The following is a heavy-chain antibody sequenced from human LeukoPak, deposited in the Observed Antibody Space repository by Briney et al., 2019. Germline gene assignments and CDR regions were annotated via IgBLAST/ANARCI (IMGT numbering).Heavy chain of an antibody. J-gene: IGHJ6*03. V-gene: IGHV1-58*02. D-gene: IGHD6-19*01. CDR2: IVVGSGNT. Sequence: ASVKVSCKASGFTFTSSAMQWVRQARGQRLEWIGWIVVGSGNTNYAQKFQERVTITRDMSTSTAYMELRSLRSDDTAVYYCARNSGWYANYYYMDVWGKGTTVTVSS. CDR1: GFTFTSSA. CDR3: ARNSGWYANYYYMDV.